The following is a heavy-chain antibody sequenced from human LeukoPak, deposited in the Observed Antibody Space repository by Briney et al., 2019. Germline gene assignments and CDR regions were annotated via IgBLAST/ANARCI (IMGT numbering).Heavy chain of an antibody. Sequence: AGGSLRLSCAASGFTFSNYAMSWVRQAPGKGLEWVSGIGGSGDSTYFADSVKGRFTISRDNSRNTLYLQMNSLRAEDTAVYYCAEEGPGPQYYYDRSGYYPLAYWGQGTLVTVSS. V-gene: IGHV3-23*01. CDR2: IGGSGDST. CDR3: AEEGPGPQYYYDRSGYYPLAY. J-gene: IGHJ4*02. D-gene: IGHD3-22*01. CDR1: GFTFSNYA.